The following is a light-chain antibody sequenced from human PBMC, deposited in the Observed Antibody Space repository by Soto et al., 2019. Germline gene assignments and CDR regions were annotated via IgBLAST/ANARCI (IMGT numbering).Light chain of an antibody. Sequence: EIVLTQSPATLSLSPGERATLSCRASQSVSSYLAWYQQKPGQAPRLLIYDASNRATVIPARFSGCGSGTDFTLTISSLEPEDFAVYYCQQRSNWPRTFGQGTKLEIK. CDR2: DAS. CDR1: QSVSSY. V-gene: IGKV3-11*01. CDR3: QQRSNWPRT. J-gene: IGKJ2*01.